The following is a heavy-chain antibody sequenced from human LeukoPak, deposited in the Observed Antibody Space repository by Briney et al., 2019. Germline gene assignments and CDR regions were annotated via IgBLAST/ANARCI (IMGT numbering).Heavy chain of an antibody. V-gene: IGHV4-61*02. CDR3: ARDGPDDYVWGSYGSFDY. CDR2: IYTSGST. CDR1: GGSISSGSYY. D-gene: IGHD3-16*02. J-gene: IGHJ4*02. Sequence: SETLSLTCTVSGGSISSGSYYWSWIRQPAGKGLEWIGRIYTSGSTNYNPSLKSRVTISVDTSKNQFSLKLSSVTAADTAVYYCARDGPDDYVWGSYGSFDYWGQGTLVTVSS.